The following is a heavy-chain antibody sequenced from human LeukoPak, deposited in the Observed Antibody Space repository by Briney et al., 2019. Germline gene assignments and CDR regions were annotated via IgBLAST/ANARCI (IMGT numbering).Heavy chain of an antibody. V-gene: IGHV4-39*01. J-gene: IGHJ4*02. CDR3: ARHGGARYLYYFDY. CDR2: IYYSGGT. Sequence: PSETLSLTCTVSGGSISNSNYYWGWIRQPPGRGLEWIGSIYYSGGTYYNPSLKSRVTISVDTSKNQFSLSLSSVTAADTAVFHCARHGGARYLYYFDYCGQGTLVTVSS. D-gene: IGHD2-2*02. CDR1: GGSISNSNYY.